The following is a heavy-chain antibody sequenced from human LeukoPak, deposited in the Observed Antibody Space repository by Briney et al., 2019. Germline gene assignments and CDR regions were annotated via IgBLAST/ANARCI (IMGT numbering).Heavy chain of an antibody. CDR2: IIPIFGTA. CDR1: GGTFSSYA. D-gene: IGHD1-7*01. CDR3: ARFLKGENNWNYFYYYYYGMDV. Sequence: SVKVSCMASGGTFSSYAISWVRQAPGQGLEWMGGIIPIFGTANYAQKFQGRVTITADESTSTAYMELSSLRSEDTAVYYCARFLKGENNWNYFYYYYYGMDVWGQGTTVTVSS. J-gene: IGHJ6*02. V-gene: IGHV1-69*01.